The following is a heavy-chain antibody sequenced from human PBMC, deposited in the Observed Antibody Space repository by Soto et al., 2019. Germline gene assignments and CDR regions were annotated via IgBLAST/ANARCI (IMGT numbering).Heavy chain of an antibody. J-gene: IGHJ5*02. Sequence: SETLSLTCTVSGASISGFYWSWTRKSAGKGLEWIGRIYATGTTDYNPSLKSRVMMSVDTSKKQFSLKLRSVTAADTAVYYCVRDGTKTLRDWFDPWGQGISVTVSS. CDR2: IYATGTT. CDR3: VRDGTKTLRDWFDP. CDR1: GASISGFY. V-gene: IGHV4-4*07. D-gene: IGHD1-1*01.